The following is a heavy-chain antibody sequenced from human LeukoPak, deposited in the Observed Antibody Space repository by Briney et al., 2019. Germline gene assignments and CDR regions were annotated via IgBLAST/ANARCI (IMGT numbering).Heavy chain of an antibody. CDR3: ARDPVAAAVSGSYGMDV. CDR1: GFTFSSYA. D-gene: IGHD6-13*01. CDR2: ISYDGSNK. Sequence: GGSLRLSCAASGFTFSSYAMHWVRQAPGKGLEWVAVISYDGSNKYYADSVKGRFTISRDNSKNTLYLQMNSLRAEDTAVYYCARDPVAAAVSGSYGMDVWGQGTTVTVSS. J-gene: IGHJ6*02. V-gene: IGHV3-30-3*01.